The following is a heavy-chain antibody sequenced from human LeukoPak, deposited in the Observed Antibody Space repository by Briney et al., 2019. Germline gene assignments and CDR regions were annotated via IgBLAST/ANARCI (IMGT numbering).Heavy chain of an antibody. D-gene: IGHD1-7*01. V-gene: IGHV3-53*01. J-gene: IGHJ3*02. CDR3: ARDLTGTTSPSAFDI. CDR1: GFTFSSYA. Sequence: GGSLRLSCAASGFTFSSYAMSWVRQAPGKGLEWVSVIYSGGSTNYADSVKGRFTISRDNSKNTLYLQMNSLRAEDTAVYYCARDLTGTTSPSAFDIWGQGTMVTVSS. CDR2: IYSGGST.